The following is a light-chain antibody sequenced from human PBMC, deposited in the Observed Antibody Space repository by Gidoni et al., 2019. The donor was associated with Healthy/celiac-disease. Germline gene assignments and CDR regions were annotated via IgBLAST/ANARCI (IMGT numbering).Light chain of an antibody. V-gene: IGKV4-1*01. CDR1: QSVLYSSNNKNY. Sequence: DIVMTQSPDSLAVSLGERATINCKSSQSVLYSSNNKNYLAWYQQKPGQPPKLLIYWASTRESGVPDRFSGSGSGTDFTLTISSLQAEDVAVYYCQQYYSTPWTFGQXTNLEIK. J-gene: IGKJ1*01. CDR2: WAS. CDR3: QQYYSTPWT.